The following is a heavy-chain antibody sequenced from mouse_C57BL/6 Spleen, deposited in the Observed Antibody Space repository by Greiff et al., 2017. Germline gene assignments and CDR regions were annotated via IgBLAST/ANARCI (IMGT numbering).Heavy chain of an antibody. J-gene: IGHJ4*01. CDR2: IYPRSGNT. CDR1: GYTFTSYG. D-gene: IGHD1-1*01. V-gene: IGHV1-81*01. Sequence: VQLQQSGAELVRPGASVKLSCKASGYTFTSYGISWVKQSPGQGLEWIGEIYPRSGNTYYNEKFKGKATLTADTSSSTAYMQLRSLTSEDSAGYFCERWGGYGSGYWDYYAMDYWGQGTSVTVSS. CDR3: ERWGGYGSGYWDYYAMDY.